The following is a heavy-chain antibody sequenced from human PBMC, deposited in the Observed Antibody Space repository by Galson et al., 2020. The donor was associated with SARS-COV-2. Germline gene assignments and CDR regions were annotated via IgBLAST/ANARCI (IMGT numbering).Heavy chain of an antibody. J-gene: IGHJ4*02. D-gene: IGHD3-3*01. Sequence: TGGSLRLSCAASGFTFSSYEMNWVRQAPGKGLEWVSYISSSGSTIYYADSVKGRFTISRDNAKNSLYLQMNSLRAEDTAVYYCARELTIFGVVIYFDYWSQGTLVTVSS. CDR1: GFTFSSYE. CDR2: ISSSGSTI. CDR3: ARELTIFGVVIYFDY. V-gene: IGHV3-48*03.